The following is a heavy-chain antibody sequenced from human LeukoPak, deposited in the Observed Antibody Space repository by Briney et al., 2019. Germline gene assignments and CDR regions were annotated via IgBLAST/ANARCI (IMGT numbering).Heavy chain of an antibody. CDR2: ISYDGSNK. V-gene: IGHV3-30*18. CDR3: AKDRDYYGSGSNFDY. Sequence: PGRSLRLSCAASGFTFSSYGMHWVRQAPGKGLEWVAVISYDGSNKYYADSVKGRFTISRDNSKNTLYLQMNSLRAEDTAVYYCAKDRDYYGSGSNFDYWGQGTLATVSP. CDR1: GFTFSSYG. J-gene: IGHJ4*02. D-gene: IGHD3-10*01.